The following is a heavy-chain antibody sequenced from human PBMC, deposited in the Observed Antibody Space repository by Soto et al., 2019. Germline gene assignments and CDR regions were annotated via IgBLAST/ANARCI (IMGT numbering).Heavy chain of an antibody. CDR2: IYHTGNT. CDR1: GGSVNTGDNY. V-gene: IGHV4-30-4*01. CDR3: AREPLDGMDV. Sequence: HVQLHQSGPRLVKPSQTLSLECSVIGGSVNTGDNYWSWVRQSPGRGLEWIGYIYHTGNTFYNPALDNRVTMSVDASKNQFSLTLTSVTAADTAVYFCAREPLDGMDVWGQGTNVTVSS. J-gene: IGHJ6*02.